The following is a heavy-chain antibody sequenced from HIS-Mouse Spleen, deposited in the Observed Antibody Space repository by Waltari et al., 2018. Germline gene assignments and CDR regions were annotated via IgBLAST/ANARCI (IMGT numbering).Heavy chain of an antibody. Sequence: EVQLVESGGGLVQPGGSLRLSCAASGFTFSSDWMCWVRQAPGKGLEWVANIKQDGSEKYYVDSVKGRFTISRDNAKNSLYLQMNSLRAEDTAVYYCARERRGPGWFDPWGQGTLVTVSS. CDR3: ARERRGPGWFDP. D-gene: IGHD5-12*01. CDR2: IKQDGSEK. V-gene: IGHV3-7*01. J-gene: IGHJ5*02. CDR1: GFTFSSDW.